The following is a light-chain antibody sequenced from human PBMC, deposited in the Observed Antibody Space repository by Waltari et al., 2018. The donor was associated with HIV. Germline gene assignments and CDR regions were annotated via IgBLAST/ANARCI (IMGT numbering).Light chain of an antibody. Sequence: DIQMTPSPSSLSASVGDRVTITCRASKSISSTLNWYQQKPGKAPKLLIYAASSLQSGVPSRVSGNGSGTDFTLTISSLQPEDVATYYFQQSYSTLWTVGQGTKVEIK. CDR3: QQSYSTLWT. J-gene: IGKJ1*01. CDR2: AAS. V-gene: IGKV1-39*01. CDR1: KSISST.